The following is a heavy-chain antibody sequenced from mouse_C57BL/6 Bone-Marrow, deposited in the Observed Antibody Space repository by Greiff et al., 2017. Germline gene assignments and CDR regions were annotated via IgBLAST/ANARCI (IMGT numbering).Heavy chain of an antibody. CDR2: IYPRSGNT. J-gene: IGHJ4*01. D-gene: IGHD1-1*01. CDR3: ANYYYGSSYEAMDY. CDR1: GYTFTSYG. Sequence: VKLVESGAELARPGASVKLSCKASGYTFTSYGISWVKQRTGQGLEWIGEIYPRSGNTYYNEKFKGKATLTADKSSSTSYMELSSLTSEDSAVYFFANYYYGSSYEAMDYWGQGTSVTVSS. V-gene: IGHV1-81*01.